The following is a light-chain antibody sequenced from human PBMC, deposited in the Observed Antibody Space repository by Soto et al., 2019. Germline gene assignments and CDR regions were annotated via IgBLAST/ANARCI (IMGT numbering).Light chain of an antibody. CDR2: WAS. J-gene: IGKJ4*01. V-gene: IGKV4-1*01. CDR3: QQYSSTPQLT. Sequence: DIVMTQSPDSLAVSLGERATINCKSSQSVLYSSSNKNYLAWYQQKPGQPPKLLIYWASTRESGVPDRFSGSGSGTDFTLTISSLQAEDVAVYYCQQYSSTPQLTFGGGTKVDIK. CDR1: QSVLYSSSNKNY.